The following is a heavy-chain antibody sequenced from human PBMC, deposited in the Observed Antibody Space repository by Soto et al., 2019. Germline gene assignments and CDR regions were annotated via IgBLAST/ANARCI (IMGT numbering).Heavy chain of an antibody. CDR2: IIPIFNST. CDR3: AREGRGKKAGYNGLVSLGY. J-gene: IGHJ4*02. D-gene: IGHD2-2*02. CDR1: GSRFSNYV. Sequence: SVKVSCKVSGSRFSNYVISWVRQAPGHGLEWLGRIIPIFNSTKYAQSFQGRVTITADKSTSTASLELSSLRSDDTAVYYCAREGRGKKAGYNGLVSLGYWGQGTLVTDSS. V-gene: IGHV1-69*06.